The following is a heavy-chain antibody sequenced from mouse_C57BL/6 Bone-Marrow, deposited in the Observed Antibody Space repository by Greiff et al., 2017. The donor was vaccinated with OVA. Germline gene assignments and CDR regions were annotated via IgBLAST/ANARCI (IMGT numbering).Heavy chain of an antibody. CDR1: GFSLSTSGMG. V-gene: IGHV8-12*01. Sequence: QVTLKESGPGLLQSSQTLSLTCSFSGFSLSTSGMGVSWIRQPSGQGLVWLAHIYWDDDKRYNPFLKSRPTISKDTSSNQVYIKITSVDTADTATYYCARKELLKVSEFMDYWGQGTSVTVSS. D-gene: IGHD2-14*01. J-gene: IGHJ4*01. CDR3: ARKELLKVSEFMDY. CDR2: IYWDDDK.